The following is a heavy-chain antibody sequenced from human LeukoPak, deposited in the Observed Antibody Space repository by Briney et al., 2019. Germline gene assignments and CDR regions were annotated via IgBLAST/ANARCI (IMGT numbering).Heavy chain of an antibody. D-gene: IGHD6-19*01. CDR1: GGTFSSSA. Sequence: SVKVSCKASGGTFSSSAISWVRQAPGQGLEWMGGIIPIFGTANYAQRFQGRVTITAHESTSTAYLELSSLRSEDTAVYYCACNLFGWHPKTYGMDVWGQGTTVTVSS. J-gene: IGHJ6*02. CDR2: IIPIFGTA. V-gene: IGHV1-69*13. CDR3: ACNLFGWHPKTYGMDV.